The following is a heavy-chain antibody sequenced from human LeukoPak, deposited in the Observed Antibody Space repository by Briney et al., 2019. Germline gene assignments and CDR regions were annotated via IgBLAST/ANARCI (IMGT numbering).Heavy chain of an antibody. CDR2: IGDDGGDA. J-gene: IGHJ4*02. D-gene: IGHD1-1*01. CDR3: GRDWKLDY. V-gene: IGHV3-23*01. Sequence: GGSLRLSCAASGFTFNNFPMSWVRQAPGKGLEWVSAIGDDGGDAKYAASVKGRFTIYRDNSRNILYLQMNSLRVEDTAVYYCGRDWKLDYWGQGTLVTVSS. CDR1: GFTFNNFP.